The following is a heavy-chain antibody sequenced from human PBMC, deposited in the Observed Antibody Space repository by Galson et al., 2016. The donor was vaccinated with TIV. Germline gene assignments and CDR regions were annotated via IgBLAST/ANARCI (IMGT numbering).Heavy chain of an antibody. CDR1: GYIFKNFG. D-gene: IGHD6-25*01. Sequence: SVKASCKASGYIFKNFGVSWVRQAPGQGLEWMAWISVYNGNTNSAQSLQGRVTLTTDTSTSTAYMELRSLRSDDTAVYYGARDTPSLLAAATMDYWGQGTLVTVSS. CDR2: ISVYNGNT. CDR3: ARDTPSLLAAATMDY. V-gene: IGHV1-18*01. J-gene: IGHJ4*02.